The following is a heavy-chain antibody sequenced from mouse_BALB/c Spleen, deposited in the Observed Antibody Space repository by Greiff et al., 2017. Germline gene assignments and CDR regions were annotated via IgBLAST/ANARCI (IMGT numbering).Heavy chain of an antibody. J-gene: IGHJ3*01. D-gene: IGHD1-2*01. CDR2: INPSSGYT. Sequence: QVQLQQSGAELARPGASVKMSCTASGYTFTSYTMHWVKQRPGQGLEWMGYINPSSGYTNYNQQFTDKATLTADKSSSTAYMQLSSLTAEDSAVYDCARPLLRLRFAYWGQGTLVTVSA. CDR3: ARPLLRLRFAY. CDR1: GYTFTSYT. V-gene: IGHV1-4*01.